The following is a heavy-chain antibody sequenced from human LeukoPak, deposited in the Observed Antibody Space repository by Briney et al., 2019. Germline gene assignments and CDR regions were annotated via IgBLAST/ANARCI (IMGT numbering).Heavy chain of an antibody. CDR2: ISGSSSSM. Sequence: MTGGSLTLSCSASGFSLSNYSINWVRQAQGKGRKGVSSISGSSSSMDYADSVKGRFTVSRDNARNSVSLQMKSLRADDSAVYYCARDVALRSLDYWGRGTLVTVSS. V-gene: IGHV3-21*06. J-gene: IGHJ4*02. CDR3: ARDVALRSLDY. D-gene: IGHD3-10*01. CDR1: GFSLSNYS.